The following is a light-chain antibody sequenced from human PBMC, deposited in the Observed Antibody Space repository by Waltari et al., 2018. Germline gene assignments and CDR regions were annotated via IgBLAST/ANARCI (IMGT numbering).Light chain of an antibody. CDR1: ESVSSD. J-gene: IGKJ5*01. Sequence: EIVVTQSPATLSLSPVEGATLSCRTSESVSSDLAWFQQKDGQPPRLVIFDASSRAADTPARFSGGGSGTDYTLTISSLEPEDFATYYCQQRSAWPTTFGQGTRLEI. CDR3: QQRSAWPTT. V-gene: IGKV3-11*01. CDR2: DAS.